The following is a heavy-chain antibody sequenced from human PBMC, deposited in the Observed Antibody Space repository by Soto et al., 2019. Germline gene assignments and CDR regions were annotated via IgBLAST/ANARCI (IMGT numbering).Heavy chain of an antibody. V-gene: IGHV1-69*13. J-gene: IGHJ3*02. CDR1: GGTFSSYA. CDR3: ARGVVTARIDAFDT. CDR2: IIPIFGTA. Sequence: ASVKVSCKASGGTFSSYAISWVRQAPGQGLEWMGGIIPIFGTANYAQKFQGRVTITADESTSTAYMELSSLRSEDTAVYYCARGVVTARIDAFDTWGQDTMVTV. D-gene: IGHD2-21*02.